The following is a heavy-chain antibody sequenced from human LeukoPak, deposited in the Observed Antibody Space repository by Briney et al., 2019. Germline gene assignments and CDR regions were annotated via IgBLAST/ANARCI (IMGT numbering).Heavy chain of an antibody. Sequence: SETLSLTCTVSGGSISSSSYYWGWIRQPPGKGLEWIGSIYYSGSTYYNPSLKSRVTISVDTSKNQFSLKLSSVTAADTAVYYCARHTTSDYDYVWGSYRQNAFDIWGQGTMVTVSS. CDR1: GGSISSSSYY. CDR3: ARHTTSDYDYVWGSYRQNAFDI. D-gene: IGHD3-16*02. CDR2: IYYSGST. V-gene: IGHV4-39*01. J-gene: IGHJ3*02.